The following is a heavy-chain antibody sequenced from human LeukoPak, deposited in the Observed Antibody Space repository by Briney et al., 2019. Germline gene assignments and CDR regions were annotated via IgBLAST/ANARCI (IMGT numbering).Heavy chain of an antibody. V-gene: IGHV3-30*18. CDR3: AKDRYSSGWYSTLDY. CDR2: ISYDGSNK. J-gene: IGHJ4*02. Sequence: PGGSLRLSCAASGFTFSSYGMHWVRQAPGKGLEWVAVISYDGSNKYYADSVKGRFTISRDNSKSTLYLQMNSLRAEDTAVYYCAKDRYSSGWYSTLDYWGQGTLVTVSS. CDR1: GFTFSSYG. D-gene: IGHD6-19*01.